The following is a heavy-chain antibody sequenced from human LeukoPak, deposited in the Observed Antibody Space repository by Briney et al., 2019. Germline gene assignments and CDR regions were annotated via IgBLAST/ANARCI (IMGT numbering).Heavy chain of an antibody. J-gene: IGHJ4*02. CDR3: ARAPSRGITDY. CDR2: IKEDGSEK. D-gene: IGHD3-10*01. CDR1: GFTFSIYW. Sequence: GGSLRLSCAASGFTFSIYWMGWVRQAPGKGLEWVANIKEDGSEKYYVDSVKGRFTISRDNAKNSLYLQLNSLRAEDTAVYYCARAPSRGITDYWGQGTLVTVSS. V-gene: IGHV3-7*01.